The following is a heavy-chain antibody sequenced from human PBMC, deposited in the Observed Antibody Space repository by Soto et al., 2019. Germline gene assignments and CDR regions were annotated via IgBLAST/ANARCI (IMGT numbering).Heavy chain of an antibody. CDR1: GFTFSSYG. CDR2: IWYDGSNK. Sequence: QVQLVESGGGVVQPGRSLRLSCAASGFTFSSYGMHWVRQAPGKGLEWVAVIWYDGSNKYYADSVKGRFTISRDNSKNTLYLQMNSLRAEDTAVYYCARDNSITIFGVLKKDMDVWGKGTTVTVSS. J-gene: IGHJ6*03. CDR3: ARDNSITIFGVLKKDMDV. D-gene: IGHD3-3*01. V-gene: IGHV3-33*01.